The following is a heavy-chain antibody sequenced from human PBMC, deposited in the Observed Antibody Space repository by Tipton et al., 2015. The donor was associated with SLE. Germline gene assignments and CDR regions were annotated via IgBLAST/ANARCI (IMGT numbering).Heavy chain of an antibody. V-gene: IGHV4-31*03. J-gene: IGHJ2*01. D-gene: IGHD4-17*01. Sequence: TLSLTCTVSGGSISSGGYYWSWIRQHPGKGLEWLGYIYYSGTTHYNPSLKSRLTISVDTSKNQFSLKLNSVTAADTAMYYCARLIADYGDYGWYFDLWGRGTLITVSS. CDR1: GGSISSGGYY. CDR3: ARLIADYGDYGWYFDL. CDR2: IYYSGTT.